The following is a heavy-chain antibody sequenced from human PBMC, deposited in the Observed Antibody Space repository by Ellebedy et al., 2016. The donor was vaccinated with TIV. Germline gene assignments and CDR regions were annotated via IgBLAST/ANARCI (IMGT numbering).Heavy chain of an antibody. CDR3: ARRPSPIGAAFDY. D-gene: IGHD6-13*01. CDR1: GYSFTSYW. CDR2: IYPGDSDT. J-gene: IGHJ4*02. Sequence: GESLKISXKGSGYSFTSYWIGWVRQMSGKGLEWMGIIYPGDSDTRYSPSFQGQVTISADKSISTAYLQWSSLKASDTAMYYCARRPSPIGAAFDYWGQGTLVTVSS. V-gene: IGHV5-51*01.